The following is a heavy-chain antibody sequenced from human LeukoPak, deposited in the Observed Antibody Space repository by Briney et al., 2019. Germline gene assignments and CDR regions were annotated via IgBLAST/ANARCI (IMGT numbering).Heavy chain of an antibody. CDR1: GYSISSGYY. CDR2: IYHSGST. V-gene: IGHV4-38-2*02. D-gene: IGHD6-19*01. CDR3: ARARGIAVAGTRDAFGI. Sequence: SETLSLTCTVSGYSISSGYYWGWIRQPPGKGLEWIGSIYHSGSTYYNPSLKSRVTISVDTSKNQFSLKLSSVTAADTAVYYCARARGIAVAGTRDAFGIWGQGTMVTVSS. J-gene: IGHJ3*02.